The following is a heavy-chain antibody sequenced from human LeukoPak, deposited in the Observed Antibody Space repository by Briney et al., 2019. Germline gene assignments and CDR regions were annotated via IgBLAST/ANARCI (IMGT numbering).Heavy chain of an antibody. CDR1: GFTFSSYW. D-gene: IGHD3-10*01. Sequence: GGSLRLSCAASGFTFSSYWMSWVRQAPGKGLEWVANIKQDGSEKYYVDSVKGRFTISRDNAKNSLYLQMNSLRAEDTAVYYCARWEALGSGSPPYYYYGMDVWGQGTTVTVSS. V-gene: IGHV3-7*01. CDR2: IKQDGSEK. CDR3: ARWEALGSGSPPYYYYGMDV. J-gene: IGHJ6*02.